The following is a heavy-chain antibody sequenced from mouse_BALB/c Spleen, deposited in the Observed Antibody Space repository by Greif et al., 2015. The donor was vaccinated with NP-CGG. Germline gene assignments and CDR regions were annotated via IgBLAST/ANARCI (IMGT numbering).Heavy chain of an antibody. D-gene: IGHD2-1*01. V-gene: IGHV5-17*02. Sequence: EVKLQESGGGLVQPGGSRKLSCAASGFTFSSFGMHWVRQAPEKGLEWVAYISSGSSTIYYADTVEGRFTISRDNPKNTLFLQMTSLRSEDTAMYYCARYGNYAMDYWGQGTSVTVSS. CDR3: ARYGNYAMDY. CDR1: GFTFSSFG. CDR2: ISSGSSTI. J-gene: IGHJ4*01.